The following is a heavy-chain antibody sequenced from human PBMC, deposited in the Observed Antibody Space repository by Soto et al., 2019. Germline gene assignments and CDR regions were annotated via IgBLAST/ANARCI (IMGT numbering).Heavy chain of an antibody. CDR2: INHSGST. CDR3: ARDNDGAQFASSYNDL. Sequence: SETLSLTCAVYGGSFSGYYWSWIRQPPGKGLEWIGEINHSGSTNYNPSLKSRVTISVDTSKNQFSLNSLRAEDTAVYYCARDNDGAQFASSYNDLWGQGTLVTVSS. J-gene: IGHJ5*02. V-gene: IGHV4-34*01. CDR1: GGSFSGYY. D-gene: IGHD6-6*01.